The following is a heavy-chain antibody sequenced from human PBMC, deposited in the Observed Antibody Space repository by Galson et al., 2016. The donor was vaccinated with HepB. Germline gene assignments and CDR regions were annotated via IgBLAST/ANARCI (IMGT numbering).Heavy chain of an antibody. J-gene: IGHJ4*02. CDR2: ISVYDGNT. Sequence: QSGAEVKEAGASVKVSCKASGYTFTNYGITWVRQAPGQGLEWMGWISVYDGNTNYAQKLQGRVTMTTDTSTSTAYMEVRNLRSNDTAGYYCARLLTTVNAGRDYFDYWGQGSLVTVSS. V-gene: IGHV1-18*04. D-gene: IGHD4-17*01. CDR3: ARLLTTVNAGRDYFDY. CDR1: GYTFTNYG.